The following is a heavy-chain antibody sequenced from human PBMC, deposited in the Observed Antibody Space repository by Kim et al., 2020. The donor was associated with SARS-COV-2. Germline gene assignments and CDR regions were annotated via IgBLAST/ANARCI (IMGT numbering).Heavy chain of an antibody. D-gene: IGHD2-15*01. CDR1: GYTFTSYY. J-gene: IGHJ6*02. CDR2: INPSGGST. V-gene: IGHV1-46*01. Sequence: ASVKVSCKASGYTFTSYYMHWVRQAPGQGLEWMGIINPSGGSTSYAQKFQGRVTMTRDTSTSTVYMELSSLRSEDTAVYYCRVVVATDYYYYGMDVWGQGTTVTVSS. CDR3: RVVVATDYYYYGMDV.